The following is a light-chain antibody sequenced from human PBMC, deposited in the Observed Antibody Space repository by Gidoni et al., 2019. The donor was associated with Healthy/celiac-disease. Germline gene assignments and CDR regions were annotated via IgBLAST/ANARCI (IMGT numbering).Light chain of an antibody. Sequence: EIVLTQSPATLPLSPGERATLSCRASQSVSSYLAWYQQKPGQAPRLLIYDASNRATGIPARFSGSWSGTDFTLTISSLEPEDFAVYYCQQRSNWPSFGQGTRLEIK. CDR3: QQRSNWPS. J-gene: IGKJ5*01. CDR2: DAS. CDR1: QSVSSY. V-gene: IGKV3-11*01.